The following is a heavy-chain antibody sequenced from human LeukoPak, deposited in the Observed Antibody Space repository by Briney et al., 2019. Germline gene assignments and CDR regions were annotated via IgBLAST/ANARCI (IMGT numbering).Heavy chain of an antibody. CDR2: IDPSDSYT. CDR1: GYSFTTYW. V-gene: IGHV5-10-1*01. D-gene: IGHD5-18*01. Sequence: GESLRISCKGSGYSFTTYWISWVRQMPGKGLEWMGRIDPSDSYTNYSPSFQGHVTISADKSISTAYLHWSSLKASDTAMYYCARRGKMVTDFDPWGQGTPVTVSS. CDR3: ARRGKMVTDFDP. J-gene: IGHJ5*02.